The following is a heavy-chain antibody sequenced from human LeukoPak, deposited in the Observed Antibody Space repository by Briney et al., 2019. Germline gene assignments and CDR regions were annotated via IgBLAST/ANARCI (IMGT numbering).Heavy chain of an antibody. CDR1: GFTFSSYA. D-gene: IGHD2-21*02. J-gene: IGHJ4*02. V-gene: IGHV3-23*01. Sequence: HPGGSLRLSCAASGFTFSSYAMSWVRQAPGKGLEWVSAISGSGGSTYYADPVKGRFTISRDNAKNSLYLQMNSLRAEDTAVYYCARDPLSYCGGDCYPSYFDYWGQGTLVTVSS. CDR2: ISGSGGST. CDR3: ARDPLSYCGGDCYPSYFDY.